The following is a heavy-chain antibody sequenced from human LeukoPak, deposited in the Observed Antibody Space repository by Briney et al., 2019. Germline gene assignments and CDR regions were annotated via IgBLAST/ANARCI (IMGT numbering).Heavy chain of an antibody. CDR3: ASSYYYGSGSFDY. V-gene: IGHV3-66*01. CDR1: GFTVSRNY. Sequence: GGSLRLSCAASGFTVSRNYMSWVRQAPGKGLEWVSVIYSGGSTYYADSVEGRFTISRDSSKNTLYLQMNSLRAEDTAVYYCASSYYYGSGSFDYWGQGTLVTVSS. CDR2: IYSGGST. J-gene: IGHJ4*02. D-gene: IGHD3-10*01.